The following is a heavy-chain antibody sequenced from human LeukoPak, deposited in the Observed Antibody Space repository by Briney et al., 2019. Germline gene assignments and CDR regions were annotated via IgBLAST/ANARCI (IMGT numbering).Heavy chain of an antibody. Sequence: GGSLRLSCAASGFTFSSYGMHWVRQAPGKGLEWVAVISYDGSNKYYADSVKGRFTISRDNSKNTLYLQMNSLRAEDTAVYYCAKDGLSSSGWLYYFDYWGQGTLVTVSS. CDR3: AKDGLSSSGWLYYFDY. CDR2: ISYDGSNK. CDR1: GFTFSSYG. J-gene: IGHJ4*02. D-gene: IGHD6-19*01. V-gene: IGHV3-30*18.